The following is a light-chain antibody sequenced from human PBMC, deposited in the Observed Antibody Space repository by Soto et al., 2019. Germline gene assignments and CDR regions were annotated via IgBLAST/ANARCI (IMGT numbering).Light chain of an antibody. V-gene: IGKV1-5*03. CDR3: QQYSTYTPRT. CDR1: QSISSW. Sequence: DIQMTQSPSTLSASVGDRVTITCRASQSISSWLAWYQQKPGKAPKLLIYKASTLKSGVPSRFSGSGSGTEFTLTISSLQPDDFATYYCQQYSTYTPRTFGKGTKVDIK. CDR2: KAS. J-gene: IGKJ1*01.